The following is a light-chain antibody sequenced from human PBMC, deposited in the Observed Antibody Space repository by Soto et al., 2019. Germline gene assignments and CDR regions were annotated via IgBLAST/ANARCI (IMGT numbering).Light chain of an antibody. V-gene: IGLV2-14*01. CDR3: SSYTGTNTGV. Sequence: QSALTQPASVSGSPGQSITISCTGTSRDVGAYDYVSWYQQHPGKAPKVMIYEVTNRPSGVSNRFSGSKSGDTASLTISGLRAEDEAHYYCSSYTGTNTGVFGGGTKLTVL. CDR2: EVT. CDR1: SRDVGAYDY. J-gene: IGLJ3*02.